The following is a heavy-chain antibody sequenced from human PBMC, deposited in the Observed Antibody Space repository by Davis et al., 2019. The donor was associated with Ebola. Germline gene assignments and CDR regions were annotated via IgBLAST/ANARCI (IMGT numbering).Heavy chain of an antibody. CDR2: IWYDSSNK. CDR1: GFSFRSYG. CDR3: SRGGAAGSLPDY. J-gene: IGHJ4*02. D-gene: IGHD1-26*01. Sequence: GESLKISCAVTGFSFRSYGMHWVRQAQGQGLEWVAVIWYDSSNKLYADSVRGRFTISRDNSENTLYLQMDSLRVDDTAVYYCSRGGAAGSLPDYWGQGTLVTVSS. V-gene: IGHV3-33*01.